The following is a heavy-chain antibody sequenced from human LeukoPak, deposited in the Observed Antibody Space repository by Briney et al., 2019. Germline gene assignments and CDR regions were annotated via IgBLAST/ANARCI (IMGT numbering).Heavy chain of an antibody. CDR2: IYYSGST. CDR1: GGSISSYY. V-gene: IGHV4-59*08. CDR3: ASNDYGHLHAFDI. D-gene: IGHD4-17*01. Sequence: SETLSLTCTVSGGSISSYYWSWIRQPAGKGLEWIGYIYYSGSTNYNPSLKSRVTISVDTSKNQFSLKLSSVTAADTAVYYCASNDYGHLHAFDIWGQGTMVTVSS. J-gene: IGHJ3*02.